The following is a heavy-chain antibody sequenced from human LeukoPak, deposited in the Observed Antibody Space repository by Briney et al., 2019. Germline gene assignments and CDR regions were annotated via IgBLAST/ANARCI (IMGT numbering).Heavy chain of an antibody. D-gene: IGHD6-19*01. Sequence: GGSLSLSCAASGFTFSCYTMTWIRQPPGKGLEWVSAICDSGGSTYYADPVKGRIIISRDNSKNTLYLQMNSLRAEDTAVYYCATEPHSSGWYWRWSDRGQGTLVTVSS. CDR1: GFTFSCYT. V-gene: IGHV3-23*01. CDR3: ATEPHSSGWYWRWSD. J-gene: IGHJ4*02. CDR2: ICDSGGST.